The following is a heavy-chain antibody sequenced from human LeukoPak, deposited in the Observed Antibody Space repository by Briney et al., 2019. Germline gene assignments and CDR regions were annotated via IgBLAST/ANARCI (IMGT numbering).Heavy chain of an antibody. D-gene: IGHD2-2*01. V-gene: IGHV4-38-2*01. CDR3: ALVPAATRFDP. CDR2: IYHNGST. Sequence: SETLSLTCAVSGYSISSGYYWGWIRQPPGKGLEWIGSIYHNGSTYYNPSLKSRVTISVDTSKNQFSLKLSSVTAADTAVYYCALVPAATRFDPWGQGTLVTVSS. J-gene: IGHJ5*02. CDR1: GYSISSGYY.